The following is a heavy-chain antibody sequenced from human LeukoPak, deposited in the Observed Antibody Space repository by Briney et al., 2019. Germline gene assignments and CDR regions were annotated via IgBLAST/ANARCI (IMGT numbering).Heavy chain of an antibody. CDR1: GYSFTSYW. Sequence: GESLKISCKGSGYSFTSYWIGWVRQMPGKGLEWMGIIYPGDSDTRYSPSFQGQVTISADKSISTAYLQWSSLKASDTATYYCARHLGDPEWLLFLLPNWFDPWGQGTLVTVSS. V-gene: IGHV5-51*01. D-gene: IGHD3-3*01. CDR2: IYPGDSDT. CDR3: ARHLGDPEWLLFLLPNWFDP. J-gene: IGHJ5*02.